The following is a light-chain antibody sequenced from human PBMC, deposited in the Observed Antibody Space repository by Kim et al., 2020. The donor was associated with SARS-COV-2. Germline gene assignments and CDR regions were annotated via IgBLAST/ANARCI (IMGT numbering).Light chain of an antibody. CDR2: GKN. J-gene: IGLJ3*02. CDR1: SLRRYY. V-gene: IGLV3-19*01. Sequence: ALGQTVRFTCQGDSLRRYYASWYQQKPGQAPVLVIYGKNNRPSGIPDRFSGSSSGNTASLTITGAQAEDEADYYCNSRDSSGNHWVFGGGTQLTVL. CDR3: NSRDSSGNHWV.